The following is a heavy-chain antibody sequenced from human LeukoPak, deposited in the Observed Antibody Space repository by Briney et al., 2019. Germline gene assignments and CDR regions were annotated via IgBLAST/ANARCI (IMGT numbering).Heavy chain of an antibody. V-gene: IGHV3-30*02. Sequence: GGSLRLSCAASGFTFSSYGMHWVRQAPGKGLEWVAFIRYDGSNKYYADSVKGRFTISRDNSKNTRYLQMNSLRAEDTAVYYCAKDVFHAVPPHFDYWGQGTLVTVSS. CDR1: GFTFSSYG. J-gene: IGHJ4*02. CDR3: AKDVFHAVPPHFDY. CDR2: IRYDGSNK. D-gene: IGHD3-3*01.